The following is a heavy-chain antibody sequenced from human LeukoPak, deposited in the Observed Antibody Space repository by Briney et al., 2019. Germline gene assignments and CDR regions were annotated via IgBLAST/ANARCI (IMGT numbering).Heavy chain of an antibody. D-gene: IGHD5-12*01. J-gene: IGHJ4*02. Sequence: ASVKVSCKASGYTFTGYYMHWVRQAPGQGLEWMGRINPNSGGTNYAQKFQGRVTVTRDTSISTAYMELSRLRSDDTAVYYCARVLNLGGYDWRGDHLDYWGQGTLVTVSS. CDR3: ARVLNLGGYDWRGDHLDY. V-gene: IGHV1-2*06. CDR1: GYTFTGYY. CDR2: INPNSGGT.